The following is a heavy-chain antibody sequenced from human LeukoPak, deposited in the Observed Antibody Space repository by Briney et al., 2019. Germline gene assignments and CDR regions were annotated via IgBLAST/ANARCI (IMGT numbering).Heavy chain of an antibody. CDR1: GGSISSSSYY. J-gene: IGHJ4*02. CDR3: ARQITMAFFDY. Sequence: KTSETLSLTCTVSGGSISSSSYYWGWIRQPPGKGLEWIGSIYYSGSTYYNPSLKSRVTISVDTSKNQFSLKLSSVTAADTAVYYCARQITMAFFDYWGQGTLVTVSS. CDR2: IYYSGST. V-gene: IGHV4-39*01. D-gene: IGHD3-10*01.